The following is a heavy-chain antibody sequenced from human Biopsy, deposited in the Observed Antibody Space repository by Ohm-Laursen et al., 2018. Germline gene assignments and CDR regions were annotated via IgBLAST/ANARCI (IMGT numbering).Heavy chain of an antibody. CDR1: GYTFTDYF. V-gene: IGHV1-2*02. CDR2: ISPSSGGT. Sequence: ASVKVSCNASGYTFTDYFLHWVRQAPGQGPEWMGWISPSSGGTNYAQKFQGRVTMIRDTSATTGYMELSSLRSDDTAVYYCAKRGVERGRPLAYWGQGTLVTVSS. D-gene: IGHD1-1*01. CDR3: AKRGVERGRPLAY. J-gene: IGHJ4*02.